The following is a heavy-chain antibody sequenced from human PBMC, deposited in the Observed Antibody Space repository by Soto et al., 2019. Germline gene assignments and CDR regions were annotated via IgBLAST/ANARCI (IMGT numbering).Heavy chain of an antibody. V-gene: IGHV3-33*01. CDR2: IWYDGSNK. J-gene: IGHJ6*02. D-gene: IGHD6-13*01. Sequence: QVQLVESGGGVVQPGRSLRLSCAASGFTFSSYGMHWVRQAPGKGLEWVAVIWYDGSNKYYADSVKGRFTISRDNSKNTLYLQMNRLRAEDTAVYYCARERQEAAADNYYYYGMDVRGQGTTVTVSS. CDR1: GFTFSSYG. CDR3: ARERQEAAADNYYYYGMDV.